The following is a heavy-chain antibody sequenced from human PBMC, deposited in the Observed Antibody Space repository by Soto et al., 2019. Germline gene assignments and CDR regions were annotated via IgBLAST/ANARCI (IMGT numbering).Heavy chain of an antibody. Sequence: QVQLVQSGAEVKRPGSSVKVSCKASGGTFSSYPISWVRQAPGQGLEWMGGTNGNLGTGNYAQKFRGRLTITTDISTTTAYMELISLTSEDTAVYYCARRDSHGYFRYFDNCGQGTLVTVSS. D-gene: IGHD4-17*01. CDR3: ARRDSHGYFRYFDN. V-gene: IGHV1-69*06. J-gene: IGHJ4*02. CDR1: GGTFSSYP. CDR2: TNGNLGTG.